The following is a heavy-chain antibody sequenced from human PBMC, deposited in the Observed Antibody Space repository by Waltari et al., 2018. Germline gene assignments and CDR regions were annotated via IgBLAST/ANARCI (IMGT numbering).Heavy chain of an antibody. CDR2: IYSGGST. Sequence: EVQLVESGGGLIQPGGSLRLSCAASGFTVSSNYMSWVRQAPGKGREWGSVIYSGGSTYYADAVKGRFTISRDNSKNTLYLQMNSLRAEDTAVYYCAREDTVAGRGYYGMDVWGQGTTVTVSS. CDR3: AREDTVAGRGYYGMDV. J-gene: IGHJ6*02. D-gene: IGHD6-19*01. CDR1: GFTVSSNY. V-gene: IGHV3-53*01.